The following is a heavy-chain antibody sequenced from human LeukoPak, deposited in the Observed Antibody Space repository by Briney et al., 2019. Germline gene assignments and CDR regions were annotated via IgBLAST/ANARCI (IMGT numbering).Heavy chain of an antibody. D-gene: IGHD2-2*01. CDR1: GFTFSSYA. CDR3: AKEIVVVPAAPPGNY. J-gene: IGHJ4*02. V-gene: IGHV3-23*01. CDR2: IGGSGGST. Sequence: GGSLRLSCAASGFTFSSYAMSWVRQAPGKGLEWVSAIGGSGGSTYYADSVKGRFTISRDNSKNTLYLQMNSLRAEDTAVYYCAKEIVVVPAAPPGNYWGQGTLVTVSS.